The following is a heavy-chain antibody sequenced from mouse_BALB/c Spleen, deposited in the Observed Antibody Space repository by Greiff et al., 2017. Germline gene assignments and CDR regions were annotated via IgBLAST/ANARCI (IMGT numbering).Heavy chain of an antibody. V-gene: IGHV5-2*01. D-gene: IGHD2-1*01. CDR1: GFTFSSYG. Sequence: EVKLVESGGDLVKPGGSLKLSCAASGFTFSSYGMSWVRKTPEKRLELVAAINSDGGSTYYPDTMERRFIISRDNTKKTLYLQMSSLRSEDTALYYCARHDGNGFAYWGQGTLVTVSA. J-gene: IGHJ3*01. CDR2: INSDGGST. CDR3: ARHDGNGFAY.